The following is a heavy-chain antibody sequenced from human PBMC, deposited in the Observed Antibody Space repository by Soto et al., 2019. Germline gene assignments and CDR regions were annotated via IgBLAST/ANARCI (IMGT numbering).Heavy chain of an antibody. D-gene: IGHD3-3*01. J-gene: IGHJ6*02. Sequence: ASVKVSCKASGGTFSSYAISWVRQAPGQGLEWMGGIIPIFGTANYAQKFQGRVTITADESTSTAYMELSSLRSEDTAVYYCARKHYDFWSGSSYYYYGMDVWGQGTTVTVSS. CDR1: GGTFSSYA. CDR3: ARKHYDFWSGSSYYYYGMDV. CDR2: IIPIFGTA. V-gene: IGHV1-69*13.